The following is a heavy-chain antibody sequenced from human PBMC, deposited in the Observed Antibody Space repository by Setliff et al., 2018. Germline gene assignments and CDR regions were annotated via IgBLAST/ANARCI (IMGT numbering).Heavy chain of an antibody. J-gene: IGHJ3*02. CDR2: IYHSGSS. V-gene: IGHV4-34*01. CDR3: ARGRMRGSCSGPSCTYDPFDI. CDR1: GESFATYY. Sequence: SETLSLTCNVYGESFATYYWSWIRQPPGKGLEWIGSIYHSGSSYYNPSLRSRVTISVDTSKNQFSLILRSVTAADTAVYYCARGRMRGSCSGPSCTYDPFDIWGQGTPVTVSS. D-gene: IGHD2-2*01.